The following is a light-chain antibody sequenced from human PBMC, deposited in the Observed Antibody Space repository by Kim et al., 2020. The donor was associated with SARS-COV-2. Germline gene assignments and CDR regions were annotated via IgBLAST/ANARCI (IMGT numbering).Light chain of an antibody. CDR3: LQHNVYPLT. CDR1: QAIGNY. V-gene: IGKV1-17*03. Sequence: DVQMTQSPSAMSASVVDSVTITCRASQAIGNYLVWFQQKPGKGPKRLIYAASTLESGVPSRFSGSGSGTEFTLTISSLQPEDSATYFCLQHNVYPLTFGGGTKLDIK. J-gene: IGKJ4*01. CDR2: AAS.